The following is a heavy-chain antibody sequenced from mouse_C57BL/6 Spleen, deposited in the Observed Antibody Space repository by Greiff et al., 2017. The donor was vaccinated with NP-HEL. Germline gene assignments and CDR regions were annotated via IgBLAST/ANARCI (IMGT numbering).Heavy chain of an antibody. D-gene: IGHD1-1*01. CDR3: ARLANYYGSSWFAY. CDR2: IDPSDSYT. CDR1: GYTFTSYW. V-gene: IGHV1-69*01. Sequence: VQLQQPGAELVMPGASVKLSCKASGYTFTSYWMHWVKQRPGQGLEWIGEIDPSDSYTNYNQKFKGKSTLTVDKSSSTAYMQLSSLTSEDSAVYYCARLANYYGSSWFAYWGQGTLVTVSA. J-gene: IGHJ3*01.